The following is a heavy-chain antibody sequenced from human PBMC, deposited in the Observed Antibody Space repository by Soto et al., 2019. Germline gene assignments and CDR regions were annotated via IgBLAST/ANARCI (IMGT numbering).Heavy chain of an antibody. CDR1: GGSISSSYW. D-gene: IGHD1-26*01. CDR3: ARVSGSYYYGMDV. Sequence: PSEPLSLTCAVSGGSISSSYWWSWVRQPPGKGLAWIGEIYHSGSTNYNPSLKSRVTISVDKSKNQFSLKLSSVTAADTAVYYCARVSGSYYYGMDVWGQGTMVTVSS. V-gene: IGHV4-4*02. J-gene: IGHJ6*02. CDR2: IYHSGST.